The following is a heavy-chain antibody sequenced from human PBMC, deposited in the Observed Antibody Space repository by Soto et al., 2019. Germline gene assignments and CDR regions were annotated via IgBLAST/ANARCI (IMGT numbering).Heavy chain of an antibody. CDR3: ASFIVLMVYAIPNDAFDI. CDR2: IYYSGST. CDR1: GGSISSSSYY. J-gene: IGHJ3*02. D-gene: IGHD2-8*01. V-gene: IGHV4-39*01. Sequence: SETLSLTCTVSGGSISSSSYYWGWIRQPPGKGLEWIGSIYYSGSTYYNPSLKSRVTISVDTSKNQFSLKLSSVTAADTAVYYFASFIVLMVYAIPNDAFDIW.